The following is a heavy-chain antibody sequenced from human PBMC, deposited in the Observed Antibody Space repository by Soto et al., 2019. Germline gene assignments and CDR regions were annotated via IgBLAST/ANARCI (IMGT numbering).Heavy chain of an antibody. CDR3: ARDRGITGTTRYFDY. V-gene: IGHV4-31*03. Sequence: ASETLSLTCTVSGGSISSGGYYWSWIRQHPGKGLEWIGYIYYSGSTYYNPSLKSRVTISVDTSKNQFSLKLSSVTAADTAVYYCARDRGITGTTRYFDYWGQGTLVTVSS. CDR2: IYYSGST. D-gene: IGHD1-7*01. J-gene: IGHJ4*02. CDR1: GGSISSGGYY.